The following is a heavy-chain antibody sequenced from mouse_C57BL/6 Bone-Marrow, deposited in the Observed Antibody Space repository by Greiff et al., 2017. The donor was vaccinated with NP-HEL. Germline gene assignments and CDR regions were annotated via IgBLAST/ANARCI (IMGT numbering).Heavy chain of an antibody. V-gene: IGHV1-59*01. CDR2: IDPSDSYT. Sequence: VQLQQPGAELVRPGTSVKLSCKASGYTFTSYWMHWVKQRPGQGLEWIGVIDPSDSYTNYNQKFKGKATLTVDTSSSTAYMLLSSLTSEDSAVYYCARREDHYAMDYWGQGTSV. CDR3: ARREDHYAMDY. CDR1: GYTFTSYW. J-gene: IGHJ4*01.